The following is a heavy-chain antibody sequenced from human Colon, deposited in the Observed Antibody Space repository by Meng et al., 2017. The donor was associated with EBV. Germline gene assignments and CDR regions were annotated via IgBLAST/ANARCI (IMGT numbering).Heavy chain of an antibody. Sequence: QVQRGEFGSELKKPGGLVKVSCKASGYTFTRYPMNWVGQAPGQGLEWIGWISTNTGNPTYAQGFTGRFVFSVDTSVSTAYLQISSLKAEDTAVYYCGTLKYTSGFYGPAYWGQGALVTSPQ. CDR3: GTLKYTSGFYGPAY. CDR2: ISTNTGNP. V-gene: IGHV7-4-1*02. CDR1: GYTFTRYP. J-gene: IGHJ4*02. D-gene: IGHD6-19*01.